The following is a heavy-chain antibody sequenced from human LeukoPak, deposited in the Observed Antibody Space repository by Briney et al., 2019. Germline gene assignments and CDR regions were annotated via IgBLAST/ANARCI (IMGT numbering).Heavy chain of an antibody. CDR1: GGSIRNYC. J-gene: IGHJ4*02. CDR2: VHLSGAS. V-gene: IGHV4-4*02. D-gene: IGHD1-26*01. Sequence: PSETLSLTCTVSGGSIRNYCWSWVRQPPGKGLEWIGEVHLSGASNYNPSLKSRVNMSIDKSKNQLSLELTSVTAADTAIYYCTRESGAFSPFGFWGQGTLVTVSS. CDR3: TRESGAFSPFGF.